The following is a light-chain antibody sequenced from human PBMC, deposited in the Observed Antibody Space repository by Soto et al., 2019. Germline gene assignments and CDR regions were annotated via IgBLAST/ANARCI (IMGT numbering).Light chain of an antibody. Sequence: QSVLAQPPSVSGAPGQRVTISCTGSSPNIGAGYDVHWYQQLPGTAPKLLIYGNSNRPSGVPDRFSGSKSGTSASLAITGLQAEDESDYYCQSYDSSLFAYYVFGTGPLVTVL. CDR2: GNS. CDR1: SPNIGAGYD. V-gene: IGLV1-40*01. CDR3: QSYDSSLFAYYV. J-gene: IGLJ1*01.